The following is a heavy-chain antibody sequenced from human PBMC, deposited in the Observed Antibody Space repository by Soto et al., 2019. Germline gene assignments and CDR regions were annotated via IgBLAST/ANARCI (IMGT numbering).Heavy chain of an antibody. CDR2: INADKGDT. V-gene: IGHV1-3*01. J-gene: IGHJ5*02. CDR3: AGGPLSVAATIWDDADWFDP. CDR1: GYSFTDFS. Sequence: QAQLVQSGAEVKKPGAAVKVSCKASGYSFTDFSMHWVRLASGQRLEWMGWINADKGDTKYSPKFQGRVTMTRDTSATTVYMELRRLGSEDTAVYYCAGGPLSVAATIWDDADWFDPGGQGSLINVST. D-gene: IGHD5-12*01.